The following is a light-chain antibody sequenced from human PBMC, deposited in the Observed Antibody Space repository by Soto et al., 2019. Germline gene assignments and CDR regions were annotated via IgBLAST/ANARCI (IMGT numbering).Light chain of an antibody. Sequence: QSVLTQPASVSGSPGQSITISCTGTSSDVGGYNYVSWYQQHPGKAPKLMIYEVSTRPSGVSNRFSGSKSGNTASLTISGLQAEDEADYYCTSKTSSTYVVFGGGTKLTVL. CDR2: EVS. CDR3: TSKTSSTYVV. V-gene: IGLV2-14*01. CDR1: SSDVGGYNY. J-gene: IGLJ2*01.